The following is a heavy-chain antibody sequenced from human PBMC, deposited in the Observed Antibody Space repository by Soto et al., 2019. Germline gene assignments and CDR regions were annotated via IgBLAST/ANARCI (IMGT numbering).Heavy chain of an antibody. CDR3: ARLISSGWYNYYYYGMDV. D-gene: IGHD6-19*01. CDR2: ISSSSSTI. V-gene: IGHV3-48*02. CDR1: GFTFSSYS. J-gene: IGHJ6*02. Sequence: GGSLRLSCAASGFTFSSYSMNWVRQAPGKGLEWVSYISSSSSTIYYADSVKGRFTISRDNAKNSLYLQMNSLRDEDTAVYYCARLISSGWYNYYYYGMDVWGQRTTVTVSS.